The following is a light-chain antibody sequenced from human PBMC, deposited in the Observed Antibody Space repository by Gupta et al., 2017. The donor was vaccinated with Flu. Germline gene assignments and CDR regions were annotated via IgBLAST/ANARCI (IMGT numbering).Light chain of an antibody. CDR3: QQSYSSLT. CDR1: ESISNF. V-gene: IGKV1-39*01. CDR2: AAS. Sequence: DIQMTQSPSSLSASVGDTVTITCRASESISNFLSWYQQKPGKAPNLLIHAASTLHSGVPSRFSGSGSGTDFTLTISRLQVEDFAAYDCQQSYSSLTFGGGTRVEI. J-gene: IGKJ4*01.